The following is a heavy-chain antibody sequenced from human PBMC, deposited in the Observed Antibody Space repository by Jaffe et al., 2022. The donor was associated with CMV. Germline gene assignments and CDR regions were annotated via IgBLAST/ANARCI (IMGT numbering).Heavy chain of an antibody. V-gene: IGHV5-10-1*03. CDR2: IDPSDSYT. CDR1: GYSFTSYW. D-gene: IGHD2-2*01. CDR3: ARHTYCSSTSCFPPGLDY. Sequence: EVQLVQSGAEVKKPGESLRISCKGSGYSFTSYWITWVRQMPGKGLEWMGRIDPSDSYTNYSPSFQGHVTISADKSISTAYLQWSSLKASDTAMYYCARHTYCSSTSCFPPGLDYWGQGTLVTVSS. J-gene: IGHJ4*02.